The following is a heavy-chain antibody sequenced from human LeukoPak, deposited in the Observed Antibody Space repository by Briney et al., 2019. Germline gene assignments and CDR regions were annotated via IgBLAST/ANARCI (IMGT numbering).Heavy chain of an antibody. V-gene: IGHV4-59*12. CDR3: ARIDHLGFFDQ. D-gene: IGHD6-25*01. CDR2: IFYSGHS. CDR1: GGFNSRYY. Sequence: PSETLSLTCSVSGGFNSRYYWSWVRQPLGKGLEWLGHIFYSGHSNYNASLTSRIRTSVDTSKAQFSLELASVIAADTAVYYCARIDHLGFFDQWGPGILVTVSS. J-gene: IGHJ4*02.